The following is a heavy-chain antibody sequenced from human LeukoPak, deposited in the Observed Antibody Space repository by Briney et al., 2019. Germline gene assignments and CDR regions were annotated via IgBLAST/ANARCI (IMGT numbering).Heavy chain of an antibody. CDR3: ARKEGSSWYNTYYYYGMDV. V-gene: IGHV1-8*01. CDR1: GYTFTSYD. Sequence: ASVKVSCKASGYTFTSYDINWVRQATGQGLEWMGWMNPNSGNTGYAQKFQGRVIMTRNTSISTAYMELSSLRSEDTAVYYCARKEGSSWYNTYYYYGMDVWGQGTTVTVSS. D-gene: IGHD6-13*01. CDR2: MNPNSGNT. J-gene: IGHJ6*02.